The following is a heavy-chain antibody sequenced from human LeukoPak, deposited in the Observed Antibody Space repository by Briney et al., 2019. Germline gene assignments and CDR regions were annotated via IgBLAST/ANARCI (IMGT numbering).Heavy chain of an antibody. Sequence: SETLSLTCTVSGYSISSSSYYWGWIRQPPGKGLEWIGSIYYSGSTYYNPSLKSRVTISVDTSKNQFSLKLSSVTAADTAVYYCARHFGSGSYYPGSEFDAFDIWGQGTMVTVSS. CDR1: GYSISSSSYY. CDR2: IYYSGST. D-gene: IGHD3-10*01. V-gene: IGHV4-39*01. CDR3: ARHFGSGSYYPGSEFDAFDI. J-gene: IGHJ3*02.